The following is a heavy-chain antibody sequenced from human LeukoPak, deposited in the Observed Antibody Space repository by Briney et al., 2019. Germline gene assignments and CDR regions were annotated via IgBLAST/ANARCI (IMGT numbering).Heavy chain of an antibody. CDR1: GFTFSSYS. Sequence: EGSLRLSCAASGFTFSSYSMNWVRQAPGKGLEWISSISSSSSYIYYADSVKGRFTISRDNAKNSLYLQMNSLRAEDTAVYYCARSKGAAADPYYFDYWGQGILVTVSS. CDR2: ISSSSSYI. J-gene: IGHJ4*02. D-gene: IGHD6-13*01. CDR3: ARSKGAAADPYYFDY. V-gene: IGHV3-21*01.